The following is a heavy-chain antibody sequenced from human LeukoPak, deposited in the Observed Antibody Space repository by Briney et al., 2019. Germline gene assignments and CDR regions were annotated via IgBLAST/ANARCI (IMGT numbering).Heavy chain of an antibody. D-gene: IGHD1-1*01. CDR2: IYSSGST. CDR3: ARDRGTLGFDP. Sequence: PSETLSLTCSVSGDSISGFHWNWIRQPAGKGLEWIGRIYSSGSTEYNPSLQSRVTMSVDMSKNQFSLKLSSVTAADTAVYYCARDRGTLGFDPWGQGTLVTVSS. V-gene: IGHV4-4*07. CDR1: GDSISGFH. J-gene: IGHJ5*02.